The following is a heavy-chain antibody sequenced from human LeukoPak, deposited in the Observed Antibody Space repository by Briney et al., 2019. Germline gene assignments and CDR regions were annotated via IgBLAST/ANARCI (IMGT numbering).Heavy chain of an antibody. CDR3: ARVDYSNYFAPPYGMDV. Sequence: GGSLRLSCATSGFTFSSYAMSWVRQAPGKGLEWVSAISGSGGSTYYADSVKGRFTISRDNSKNTLYLQMNSLRAEDTAVYYCARVDYSNYFAPPYGMDVWGQGTTVTVSS. D-gene: IGHD4-11*01. CDR1: GFTFSSYA. J-gene: IGHJ6*02. CDR2: ISGSGGST. V-gene: IGHV3-23*01.